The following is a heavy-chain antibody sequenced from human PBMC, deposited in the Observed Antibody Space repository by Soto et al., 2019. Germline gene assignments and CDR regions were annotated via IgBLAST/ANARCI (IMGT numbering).Heavy chain of an antibody. CDR1: GYSFTSYW. Sequence: PGESLKISCKGSGYSFTSYWIGWVLQMPGKGLEWMGIIYPGDSDNRYRPSFQGQVTISADKSISTAYLQLSSLKASDPAMYYCPPLRGNWNDVGILDYWRQGTLVTVSS. D-gene: IGHD1-20*01. CDR3: PPLRGNWNDVGILDY. CDR2: IYPGDSDN. V-gene: IGHV5-51*01. J-gene: IGHJ4*02.